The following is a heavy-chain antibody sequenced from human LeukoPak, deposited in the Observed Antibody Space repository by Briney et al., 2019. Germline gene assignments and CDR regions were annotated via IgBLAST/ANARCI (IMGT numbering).Heavy chain of an antibody. V-gene: IGHV4-34*01. CDR1: GGSFSGYY. J-gene: IGHJ6*03. Sequence: SETLSLTCTVYGGSFSGYYWSWIRQPPGKGPEWIGEINHSGSTNYIPSLKSRVTISVDTSKNQFSLKLSSVTAADTAVYYCARGVGVYSNYPTYYYYYYMDVWGKGTTVTVSS. D-gene: IGHD4-11*01. CDR2: INHSGST. CDR3: ARGVGVYSNYPTYYYYYYMDV.